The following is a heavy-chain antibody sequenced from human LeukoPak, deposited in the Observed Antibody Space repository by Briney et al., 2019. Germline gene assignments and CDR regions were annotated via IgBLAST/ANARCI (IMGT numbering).Heavy chain of an antibody. CDR1: GFTFSSFE. CDR3: ARAQEGSYYFDY. V-gene: IGHV3-48*03. Sequence: GGFLRLSCAASGFTFSSFEMHWVRQAPGKGLEWVSYISIVDSITYSADSVKGRFTISRDNAKNSLYLQMNSLRAEDTAVYYCARAQEGSYYFDYWGQGTLVTVSS. CDR2: ISIVDSIT. J-gene: IGHJ4*02.